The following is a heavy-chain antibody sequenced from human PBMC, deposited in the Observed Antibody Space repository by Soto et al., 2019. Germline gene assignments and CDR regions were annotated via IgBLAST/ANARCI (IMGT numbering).Heavy chain of an antibody. Sequence: QTLSLSCTASGFTFGDHAMSWVRQAPGKGLEWVGFIRSKTYGGTTEYAASVKGRFTISRDDSKSIAYLQMNSLKTEDTAVYYCTRESSGYDLYYGMDVWGQGTTVTVSS. D-gene: IGHD5-12*01. J-gene: IGHJ6*02. CDR2: IRSKTYGGTT. CDR3: TRESSGYDLYYGMDV. V-gene: IGHV3-49*04. CDR1: GFTFGDHA.